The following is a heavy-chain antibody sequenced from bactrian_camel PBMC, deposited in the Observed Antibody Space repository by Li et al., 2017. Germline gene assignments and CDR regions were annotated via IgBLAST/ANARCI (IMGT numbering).Heavy chain of an antibody. D-gene: IGHD3*01. J-gene: IGHJ7*01. Sequence: VQLVESGGGSVRAGGSLRLSCVRSGDSYSSYCMGWFRQASGRVREGVATILTAGGKTWYRDSVKGRFAISKDSAKNSLYLEMNSLKPEDSAIYYCAVLEGKKWGPVGGVCSKYAMDYWGIGTQVTVS. CDR2: ILTAGGKT. CDR1: GDSYSSYC. V-gene: IGHV3S31*01.